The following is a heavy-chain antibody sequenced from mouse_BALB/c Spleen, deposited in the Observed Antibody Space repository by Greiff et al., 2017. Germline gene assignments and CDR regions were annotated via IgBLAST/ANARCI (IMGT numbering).Heavy chain of an antibody. Sequence: DVKLVESGGGLVKPGGSLKLSCAASGFTFSSYAMSWVRQTPEKRLEWVASISSGGSTYYPDSVKGRFTISRDNARNILYLQMSSLRSEDTAMYYCARTQYGNYVAWFAYWGQGTLVTVSA. J-gene: IGHJ3*01. CDR1: GFTFSSYA. CDR2: ISSGGST. V-gene: IGHV5-6-5*01. D-gene: IGHD2-1*01. CDR3: ARTQYGNYVAWFAY.